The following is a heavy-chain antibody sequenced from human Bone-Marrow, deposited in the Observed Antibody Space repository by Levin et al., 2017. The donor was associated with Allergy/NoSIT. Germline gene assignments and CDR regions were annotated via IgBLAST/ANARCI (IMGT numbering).Heavy chain of an antibody. Sequence: SETLSLTCTVSGGSISTSSYYWAWIRQPPGKGLEWIGSLYYSGSTYDSPSLKSRITMSVDTSRNQFSLKVTSVTAADTAVYYCARQPRLAAAGALQFDSWGQGTLVTVSS. CDR2: LYYSGST. CDR1: GGSISTSSYY. J-gene: IGHJ4*02. CDR3: ARQPRLAAAGALQFDS. D-gene: IGHD6-13*01. V-gene: IGHV4-39*01.